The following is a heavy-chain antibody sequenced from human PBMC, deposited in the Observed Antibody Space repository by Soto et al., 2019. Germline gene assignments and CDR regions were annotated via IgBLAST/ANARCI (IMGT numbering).Heavy chain of an antibody. Sequence: QVRLVESGGGVVQPGGSLRLSCATSGFRLSSYAMHWVRQAPGKRLEWVALMSYDESKKYYADSVKGRFTISRDTSKNTLVLEMNNLRVEDTAVYYCAKDRRDGDFMHILVVDFWGQGALVTVSS. CDR3: AKDRRDGDFMHILVVDF. CDR2: MSYDESKK. V-gene: IGHV3-30*18. D-gene: IGHD2-15*01. CDR1: GFRLSSYA. J-gene: IGHJ4*02.